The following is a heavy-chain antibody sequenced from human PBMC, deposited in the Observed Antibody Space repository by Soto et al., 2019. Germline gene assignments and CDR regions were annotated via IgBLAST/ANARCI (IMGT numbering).Heavy chain of an antibody. Sequence: QVQLVESGGGVVQPGTSLRLSCAASGFKFRNYAIHWVRQAPGKGLEWLAVIWFDGSKEYYADSVKGRFTISRDNSKNTAFLHMNSLTADDSGVFYCARAHSMMLLDRFDPWGRGTLVSVSS. J-gene: IGHJ5*02. V-gene: IGHV3-33*01. CDR3: ARAHSMMLLDRFDP. CDR2: IWFDGSKE. D-gene: IGHD3-16*01. CDR1: GFKFRNYA.